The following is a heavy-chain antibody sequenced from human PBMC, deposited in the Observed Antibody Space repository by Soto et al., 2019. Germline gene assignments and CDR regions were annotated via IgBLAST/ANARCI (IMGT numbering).Heavy chain of an antibody. Sequence: SETLSLTCTVFGGSISSYYWSWIRQPPGKGLEWIGYIYYSGSTNYNPSLKSRVTISVDTSKNQFSLKLSSVTAADTAVYYCARAPPLYGDYVFDYWGQGTLVTVSS. CDR3: ARAPPLYGDYVFDY. CDR2: IYYSGST. D-gene: IGHD4-17*01. CDR1: GGSISSYY. J-gene: IGHJ4*02. V-gene: IGHV4-59*01.